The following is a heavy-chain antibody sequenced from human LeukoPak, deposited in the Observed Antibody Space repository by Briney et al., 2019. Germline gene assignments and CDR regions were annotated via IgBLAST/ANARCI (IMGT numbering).Heavy chain of an antibody. J-gene: IGHJ4*02. CDR3: AKDLFDYVWGSYRPTPFDS. D-gene: IGHD3-16*02. Sequence: GGPLRLSCAASGFTFSSYGMNWVRQAPGKGLEWVSSISGSGGSTYYADSVKGRFTISRDNSKNTLYLQMNSLRAEDTAVYYCAKDLFDYVWGSYRPTPFDSWGQGTLVTVSS. V-gene: IGHV3-23*01. CDR2: ISGSGGST. CDR1: GFTFSSYG.